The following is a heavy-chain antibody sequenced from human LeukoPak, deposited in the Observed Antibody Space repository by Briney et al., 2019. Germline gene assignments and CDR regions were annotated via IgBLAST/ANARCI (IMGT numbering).Heavy chain of an antibody. Sequence: ASVKVSCKASGYTFTSYVISWVRQALGQGLEWMGWISAYNGNTNYAQKLQGRVTMTTDTSTSTAYMELRSLRSDDTAVYYCARDQDGLEYYDSSGYYYWGQGTLVPVSS. J-gene: IGHJ4*02. D-gene: IGHD3-22*01. CDR2: ISAYNGNT. CDR3: ARDQDGLEYYDSSGYYY. CDR1: GYTFTSYV. V-gene: IGHV1-18*01.